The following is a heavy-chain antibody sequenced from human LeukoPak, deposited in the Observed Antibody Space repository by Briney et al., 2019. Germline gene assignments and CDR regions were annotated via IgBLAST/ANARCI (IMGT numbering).Heavy chain of an antibody. CDR1: GFTFSSYS. CDR2: ISSSSSTI. Sequence: GGSLRLSCAASGFTFSSYSMHWVRQAPGKGLEWVSYISSSSSTIYYADSVKGRFTISRDNAKNSLYLQMNSLRAEDTAVYYCAKEEGIVVVPAASDYWGQGTLVTVSS. J-gene: IGHJ4*02. D-gene: IGHD2-2*01. V-gene: IGHV3-48*04. CDR3: AKEEGIVVVPAASDY.